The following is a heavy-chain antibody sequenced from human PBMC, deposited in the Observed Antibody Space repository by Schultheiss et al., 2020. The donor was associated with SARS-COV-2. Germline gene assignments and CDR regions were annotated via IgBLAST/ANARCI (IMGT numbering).Heavy chain of an antibody. CDR1: GGTFSSYA. CDR3: AREGDYGGSPFDY. V-gene: IGHV1-69*06. J-gene: IGHJ4*02. D-gene: IGHD4-23*01. Sequence: SVKVSCKASGGTFSSYAISWVRQAPGQGPEWMGGIMPIFGTVKYAQNFQGRVTISADRFTTTAYMELSSLRSDDTAVYYCAREGDYGGSPFDYWGQGTLVTVSS. CDR2: IMPIFGTV.